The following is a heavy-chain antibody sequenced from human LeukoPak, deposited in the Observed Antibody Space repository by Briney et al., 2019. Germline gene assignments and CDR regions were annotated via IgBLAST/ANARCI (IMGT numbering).Heavy chain of an antibody. V-gene: IGHV4-34*01. CDR2: INHSGST. D-gene: IGHD3-16*01. CDR3: ARLPLNYAIDY. Sequence: SETLSLTCAVYGGSFSGYYWSWIRQPPGKGLGWIGEINHSGSTNYNASPKSRVTISVDTSKNHFSLQLSSVTAADTAVYYCARLPLNYAIDYWGQGTLVTVSS. J-gene: IGHJ4*02. CDR1: GGSFSGYY.